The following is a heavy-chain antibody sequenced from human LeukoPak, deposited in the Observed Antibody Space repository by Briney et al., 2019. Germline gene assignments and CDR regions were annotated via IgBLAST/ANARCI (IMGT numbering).Heavy chain of an antibody. D-gene: IGHD3-22*01. J-gene: IGHJ6*02. Sequence: ASVKVSCKASGGTFSSYTISWVRQAPGQGLEWMGRIIPILGIANYAQKFQGRVTITADKSTSTAYMELSSLRSEDTAVYYCARAAFNYDSSGYYPRDYYGMDVWGQGTTDTVSS. V-gene: IGHV1-69*02. CDR3: ARAAFNYDSSGYYPRDYYGMDV. CDR1: GGTFSSYT. CDR2: IIPILGIA.